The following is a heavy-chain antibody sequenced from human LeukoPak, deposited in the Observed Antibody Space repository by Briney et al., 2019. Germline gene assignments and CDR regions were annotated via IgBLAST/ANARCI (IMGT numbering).Heavy chain of an antibody. CDR3: ARLYCTNGVCYKGRGFDY. CDR2: IKQDGSEK. D-gene: IGHD2-8*01. CDR1: GFTFSSYW. J-gene: IGHJ4*02. V-gene: IGHV3-7*01. Sequence: GGSLRLSCAASGFTFSSYWMSWVRQAPGKGLEWVANIKQDGSEKYYVDSVKGRFTISRDNAKNSLYLQMNSLRAEDTAAYYCARLYCTNGVCYKGRGFDYWGQGTLVTVSS.